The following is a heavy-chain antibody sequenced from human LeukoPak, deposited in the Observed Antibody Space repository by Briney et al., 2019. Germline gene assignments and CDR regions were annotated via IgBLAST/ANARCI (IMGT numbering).Heavy chain of an antibody. CDR2: INHSGST. CDR3: ARGKRGYSYGYKAADYYYYDMDV. V-gene: IGHV4-34*01. CDR1: GGSFSGYY. D-gene: IGHD5-18*01. Sequence: SETLSLTCAVYGGSFSGYYWSWIRLPPGKGLEWIGEINHSGSTNYNPSLKSRVTISVDTSKNQFSLKLSSVTAADTAVYYCARGKRGYSYGYKAADYYYYDMDVWGKGTTVTVSS. J-gene: IGHJ6*03.